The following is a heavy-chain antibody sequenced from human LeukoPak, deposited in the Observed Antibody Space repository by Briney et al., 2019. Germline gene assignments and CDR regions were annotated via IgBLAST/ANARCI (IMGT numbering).Heavy chain of an antibody. J-gene: IGHJ6*03. CDR3: ARGTGANFYYYYMNV. CDR1: SGSISGGGDY. CDR2: IFDGGTT. Sequence: PSGTLSLTCSVSSGSISGGGDYWSWTRPHPGRGLEWIGFIFDGGTTYYNPSLKSRLTISIDTSKNQFYLKLSSVTAADTAVYYCARGTGANFYYYYMNVWGKGTTVTVSS. V-gene: IGHV4-31*03. D-gene: IGHD3-10*01.